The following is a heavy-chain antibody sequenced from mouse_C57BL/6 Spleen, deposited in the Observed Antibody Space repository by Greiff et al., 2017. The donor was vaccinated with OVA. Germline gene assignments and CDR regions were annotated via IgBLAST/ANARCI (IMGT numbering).Heavy chain of an antibody. CDR1: GYTFTSYW. D-gene: IGHD1-1*01. Sequence: QVQLQQPGAELVKPGASVKLSCKASGYTFTSYWMHWVKQRPGQGLEWIGMIHPNSGSTNYNEKFKSKATLTVDKSSSTAYMQLSSLTSEDSAVYYCARGQRPLTTVPLGYWGQGTTLTVSS. V-gene: IGHV1-64*01. J-gene: IGHJ2*01. CDR3: ARGQRPLTTVPLGY. CDR2: IHPNSGST.